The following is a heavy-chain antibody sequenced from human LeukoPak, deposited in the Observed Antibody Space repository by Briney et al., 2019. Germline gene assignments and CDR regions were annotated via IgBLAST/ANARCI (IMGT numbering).Heavy chain of an antibody. CDR2: IYYSGST. V-gene: IGHV4-59*01. CDR3: ARDPHRSGWYDY. J-gene: IGHJ4*02. D-gene: IGHD6-19*01. CDR1: GDSIRNYY. Sequence: SETLSLTCTVSGDSIRNYYWSWIRQPPGKGLEWIGYIYYSGSTNYNPSLKSRVTISVDTSKNQFSLKLSSVTAADTAVYYCARDPHRSGWYDYWGQGTLVTVSS.